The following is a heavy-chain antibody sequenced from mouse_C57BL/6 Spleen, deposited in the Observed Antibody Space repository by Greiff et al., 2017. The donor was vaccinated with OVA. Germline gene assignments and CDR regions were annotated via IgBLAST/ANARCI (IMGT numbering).Heavy chain of an antibody. CDR1: GFTFNTYA. D-gene: IGHD1-1*01. CDR2: IRSKSSNYAT. V-gene: IGHV10-3*01. Sequence: GGGLVQPTGSLTLSCAASGFTFNTYAMHWVRQAPGKGLEWVARIRSKSSNYATYYADSVKDRFTISRDDSQSMLYLQMNNLKTEDTAMYYCVRDRDYYGSSYWFAYWGQGTLVTVSA. CDR3: VRDRDYYGSSYWFAY. J-gene: IGHJ3*01.